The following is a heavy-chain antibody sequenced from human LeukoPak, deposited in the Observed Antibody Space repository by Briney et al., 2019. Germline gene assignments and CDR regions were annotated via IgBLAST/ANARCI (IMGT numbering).Heavy chain of an antibody. Sequence: SETLSLTCTVSGGSISSYYWSWLRQPPGKGLEGSGYIYYSGSTNYNPSLKSRVTISVDTSKNQFSLKLSSVTAADTAVYYCARHEFVSRYYFDYWGQGTLVTVSS. D-gene: IGHD3-10*01. J-gene: IGHJ4*02. CDR1: GGSISSYY. CDR3: ARHEFVSRYYFDY. V-gene: IGHV4-59*08. CDR2: IYYSGST.